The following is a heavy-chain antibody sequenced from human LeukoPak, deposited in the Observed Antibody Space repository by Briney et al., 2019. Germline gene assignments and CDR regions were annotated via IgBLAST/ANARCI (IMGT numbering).Heavy chain of an antibody. J-gene: IGHJ4*02. Sequence: PGGSLRLSCAASGFTFSSIAMTWVRQAPGKGLEWVSTIRSNGETTYNADSVKGRFTISRDSSKKTLYLQLNSLRVEDTAIYYCAKGQELDDGVFDSWGQGTLVTVSS. V-gene: IGHV3-23*01. CDR3: AKGQELDDGVFDS. CDR1: GFTFSSIA. CDR2: IRSNGETT. D-gene: IGHD1-1*01.